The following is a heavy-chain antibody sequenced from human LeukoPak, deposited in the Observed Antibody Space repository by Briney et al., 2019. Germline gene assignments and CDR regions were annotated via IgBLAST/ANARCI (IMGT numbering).Heavy chain of an antibody. J-gene: IGHJ3*02. D-gene: IGHD6-19*01. CDR3: ARVTGAVAGTAFDI. CDR2: IKQDGSEK. Sequence: GGSLRLSCAASGFTFSSYWMSWVRQAPGKGLEWVANIKQDGSEKYYVDSVKGRFTISRDNAKNSLYLQMNSLRAEDTAVYYCARVTGAVAGTAFDIWGQGTMVTVSS. V-gene: IGHV3-7*01. CDR1: GFTFSSYW.